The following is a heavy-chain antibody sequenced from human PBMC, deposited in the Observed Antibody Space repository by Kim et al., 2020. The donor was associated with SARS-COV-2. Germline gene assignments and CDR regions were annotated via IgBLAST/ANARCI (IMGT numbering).Heavy chain of an antibody. Sequence: GGSLRLSCAASGFTFSSYSMNWVRQAPGKGLEWVSSISSSSSYIYYADSVKGRFTISRDNAKNSLYLQMNSLRAEDTAVYYCASRYWGSSMTLGYWGQGTLVTVSS. CDR3: ASRYWGSSMTLGY. CDR2: ISSSSSYI. V-gene: IGHV3-21*01. J-gene: IGHJ4*02. CDR1: GFTFSSYS. D-gene: IGHD6-13*01.